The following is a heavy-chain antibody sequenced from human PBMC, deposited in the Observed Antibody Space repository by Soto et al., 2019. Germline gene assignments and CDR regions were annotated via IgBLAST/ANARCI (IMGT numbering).Heavy chain of an antibody. CDR2: INENGIKA. V-gene: IGHV3-7*03. D-gene: IGHD7-27*01. CDR1: GFTFSRFW. CDR3: ARDSGDHSIDC. Sequence: PGGSLRLSCAASGFTFSRFWMGWVRQAPGHGLEWVALINENGIKAYYVGSVKGRLTISRDNAKNSLYLQMNSPRAEDTAVYYCARDSGDHSIDCWGQGTLVTVSS. J-gene: IGHJ4*02.